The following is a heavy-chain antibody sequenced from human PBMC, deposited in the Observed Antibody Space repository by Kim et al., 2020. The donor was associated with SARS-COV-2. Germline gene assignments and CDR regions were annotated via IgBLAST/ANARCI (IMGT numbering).Heavy chain of an antibody. J-gene: IGHJ4*02. CDR1: GFTFDDYA. CDR3: AKDTEYQLLGANFDY. V-gene: IGHV3-9*01. D-gene: IGHD2-2*01. CDR2: ISWNSGSI. Sequence: GGSLRLSCAASGFTFDDYAMHWVRQAPGKGLEWVSGISWNSGSIGYADSVKGRFTISRDNAKNSLYLQMNSLRAEDTALYYCAKDTEYQLLGANFDYWGQGTLVTVSS.